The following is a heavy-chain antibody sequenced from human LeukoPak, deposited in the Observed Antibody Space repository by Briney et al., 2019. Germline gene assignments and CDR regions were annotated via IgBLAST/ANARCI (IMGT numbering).Heavy chain of an antibody. D-gene: IGHD3-22*01. CDR1: GFTFSSYA. CDR2: ISGSGGST. Sequence: GGSLRLSCAASGFTFSSYAMSWVRQAPGKGLEWVSAISGSGGSTYYADSVKGRFTISRDNSKNTQYLQMNSLRAEDTAVYYCAKRPRSDTYYYDSSGYYSNGRDYWGQGTLVTVSS. J-gene: IGHJ4*02. CDR3: AKRPRSDTYYYDSSGYYSNGRDY. V-gene: IGHV3-23*01.